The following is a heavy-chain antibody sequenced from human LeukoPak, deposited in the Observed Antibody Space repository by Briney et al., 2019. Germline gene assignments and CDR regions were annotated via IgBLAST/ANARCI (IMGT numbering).Heavy chain of an antibody. D-gene: IGHD3-3*02. CDR1: GFTFSRHW. J-gene: IGHJ4*02. CDR2: IKSDGSET. Sequence: GGSLRLSCAASGFTFSRHWMHWVRQGPGKGLEWDSRIKSDGSETQYADSVKGRFTISRDNAHNTLYLQMTSLRPEDTAIYYCARVISYFDLWGQGALVTASS. V-gene: IGHV3-74*01. CDR3: ARVISYFDL.